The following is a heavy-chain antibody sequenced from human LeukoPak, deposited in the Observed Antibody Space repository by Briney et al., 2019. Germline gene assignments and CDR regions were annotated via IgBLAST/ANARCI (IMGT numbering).Heavy chain of an antibody. Sequence: SETLSLTCTGCGGSFTDYYLGWIRQPPGKGLEWIGSVYYRGNTFYNPSVRNRVSISIDTSKGRFSLTLNYVTAADTAVHFCTRASEHGTQDPWGQGTLVTVS. CDR3: TRASEHGTQDP. CDR1: GGSFTDYY. CDR2: VYYRGNT. V-gene: IGHV4-39*07. D-gene: IGHD1/OR15-1a*01. J-gene: IGHJ5*02.